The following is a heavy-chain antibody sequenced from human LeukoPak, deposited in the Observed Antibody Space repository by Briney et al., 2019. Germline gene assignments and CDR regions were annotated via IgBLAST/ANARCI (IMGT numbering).Heavy chain of an antibody. CDR3: ARDLDYYDSSSYYYDFDY. D-gene: IGHD3-22*01. Sequence: ASVKVSCKASGYTFTSYYMHWVRQAPGQGLEWMGIINPSGGSTSYAQKSQGRVTMTRDTSISTAYMELSRLRSDDTAVYYCARDLDYYDSSSYYYDFDYWGQGTLVTVSS. CDR2: INPSGGST. V-gene: IGHV1-46*01. J-gene: IGHJ4*02. CDR1: GYTFTSYY.